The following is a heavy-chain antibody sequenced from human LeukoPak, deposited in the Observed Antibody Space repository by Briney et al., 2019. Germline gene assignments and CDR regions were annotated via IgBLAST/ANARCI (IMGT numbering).Heavy chain of an antibody. CDR2: TYFRSKWYY. J-gene: IGHJ4*02. CDR3: ARQGPVWPFDY. D-gene: IGHD2-8*01. Sequence: SQTLSVTRVNSVDCLSSYSLAWMWTRHSPSGGLEWLGCTYFRSKWYYDYAVSVKRRITINPHTSENQFSLQLNSVTPEDTAVYFCARQGPVWPFDYWGQGTLVTVSS. CDR1: VDCLSSYSLA. V-gene: IGHV6-1*01.